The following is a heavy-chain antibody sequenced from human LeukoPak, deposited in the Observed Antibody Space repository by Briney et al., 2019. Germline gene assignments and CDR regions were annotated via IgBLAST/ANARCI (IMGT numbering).Heavy chain of an antibody. CDR1: GLTLSSYS. D-gene: IGHD4-23*01. J-gene: IGHJ4*02. CDR2: ISSSSSTI. V-gene: IGHV3-48*01. Sequence: GGSLRHSCAVSGLTLSSYSMNWVRQAPGKGLEWVSYISSSSSTIYYADSVKGRFTISRDNAKNSLYLQMNSLRAEDTAVYYCAIRRWDYWGQGTLVTVSS. CDR3: AIRRWDY.